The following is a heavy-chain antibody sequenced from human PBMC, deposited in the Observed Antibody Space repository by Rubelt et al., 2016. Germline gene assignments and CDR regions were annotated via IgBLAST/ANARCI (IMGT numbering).Heavy chain of an antibody. D-gene: IGHD3-10*01. J-gene: IGHJ5*01. CDR1: GFTVSPKY. CDR3: AKSTMVRRTWGDLGFDP. Sequence: EVQLVESGGYLVQPGGSLRLSCAASGFTVSPKYMSWVRQAPGKGLEWVSIISAGGGTHYADSVKGRFTISRDNSKNTLFLQMNSLRVEDTAVDYCAKSTMVRRTWGDLGFDPWGQGTLVTVSS. CDR2: ISAGGGT. V-gene: IGHV3-66*01.